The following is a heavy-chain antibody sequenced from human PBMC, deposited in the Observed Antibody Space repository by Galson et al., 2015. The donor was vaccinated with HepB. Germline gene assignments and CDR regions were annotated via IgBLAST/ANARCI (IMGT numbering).Heavy chain of an antibody. Sequence: LRLSCAASGFTFSSYAMHWVRQAPGKGLEWVAVISYDGSNKYYADSVKGRFAISRDNSKNTLYLQMNSLRAEDTAVYYCARDSDSSGWYGDFDYWGQGTLVTVSS. D-gene: IGHD6-19*01. V-gene: IGHV3-30*09. J-gene: IGHJ4*02. CDR1: GFTFSSYA. CDR3: ARDSDSSGWYGDFDY. CDR2: ISYDGSNK.